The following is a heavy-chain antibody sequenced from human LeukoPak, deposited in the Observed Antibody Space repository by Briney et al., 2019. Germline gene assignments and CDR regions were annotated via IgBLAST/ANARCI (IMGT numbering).Heavy chain of an antibody. CDR3: ARDSVEWYIFDY. CDR1: GFTFSSYW. CDR2: TNRDGSST. Sequence: GGSLRLSCAASGFTFSSYWMHWVRQAPGKGPVWVARTNRDGSSTAYADSVKGRFTISKDNAKNTLYLLMNSLRAEDTAVYCCARDSVEWYIFDYWGQGTLVTVSS. V-gene: IGHV3-74*01. D-gene: IGHD3-3*01. J-gene: IGHJ4*02.